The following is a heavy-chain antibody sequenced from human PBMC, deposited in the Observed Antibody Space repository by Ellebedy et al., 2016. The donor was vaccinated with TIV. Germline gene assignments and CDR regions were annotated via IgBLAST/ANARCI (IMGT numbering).Heavy chain of an antibody. CDR3: ARGIVPAAIWYYYYYMDV. D-gene: IGHD2-2*02. CDR1: GFSLSTSGMC. J-gene: IGHJ6*03. V-gene: IGHV2-70*01. Sequence: SGPTLVXPTQTLTLTCTFSGFSLSTSGMCVSWIRQPPGKALEWLALIDWDDDKYYSTSLKTRLTISKDTSKNQVVLTMTNMDPVDTATYYCARGIVPAAIWYYYYYMDVWGKGTTVTVSS. CDR2: IDWDDDK.